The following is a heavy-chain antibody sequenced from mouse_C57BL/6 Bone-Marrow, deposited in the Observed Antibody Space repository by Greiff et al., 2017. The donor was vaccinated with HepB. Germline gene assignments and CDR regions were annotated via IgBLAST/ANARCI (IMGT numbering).Heavy chain of an antibody. Sequence: VQLQQSGAELVRPGTSVKVSCKASGYAFTNYLIEWVKQRPGQGLEWIGVINPGSGGTNYNEKFKGKATLTADKSSSTAYMQLSSLTSEDSAVYFCARSGLRRGGYFDYWGQGTTLKVSS. J-gene: IGHJ2*01. CDR1: GYAFTNYL. D-gene: IGHD2-4*01. CDR2: INPGSGGT. CDR3: ARSGLRRGGYFDY. V-gene: IGHV1-54*01.